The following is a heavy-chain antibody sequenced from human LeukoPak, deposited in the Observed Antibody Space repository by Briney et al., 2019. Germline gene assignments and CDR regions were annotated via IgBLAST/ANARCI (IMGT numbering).Heavy chain of an antibody. J-gene: IGHJ4*02. Sequence: ASVKVSCKASGYTFTSYYMHWVRQAPGQGLEWMGIINPSGGSTSYAQKFQGRVTMTRDTSTSTVYMELNSLRSEDTAVYYCARDLDYDFLTGPTYIDYWGQGTLVTVSS. V-gene: IGHV1-46*01. CDR2: INPSGGST. CDR3: ARDLDYDFLTGPTYIDY. CDR1: GYTFTSYY. D-gene: IGHD3-9*01.